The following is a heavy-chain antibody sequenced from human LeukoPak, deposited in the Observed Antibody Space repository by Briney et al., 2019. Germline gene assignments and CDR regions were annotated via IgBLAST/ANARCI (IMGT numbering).Heavy chain of an antibody. Sequence: NPSQTLSLTCTVAGGSISTYYWTWIRQPAGKGLEWIGRILNGGRSNYNPSLKSRVTISVDTSKNQFSLKLNSVTAADTAVYYCARGSMGGSGSYYKDYYYGMDVWGQGTTVTVSS. V-gene: IGHV4-4*07. CDR1: GGSISTYY. CDR2: ILNGGRS. D-gene: IGHD3-10*01. J-gene: IGHJ6*02. CDR3: ARGSMGGSGSYYKDYYYGMDV.